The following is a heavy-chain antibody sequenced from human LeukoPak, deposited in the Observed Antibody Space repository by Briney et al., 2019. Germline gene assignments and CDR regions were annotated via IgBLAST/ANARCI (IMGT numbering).Heavy chain of an antibody. J-gene: IGHJ4*02. Sequence: GGSLGLSCAASGFTVSSNYMSWVRQAPGKGLEWVSVIYSGGSTYYADSVKGRFTISRDNSKNTLYLQMNSLRAEDTAVYYCARGSSSSRLFDYWGQGTLVTVSS. CDR1: GFTVSSNY. D-gene: IGHD6-6*01. V-gene: IGHV3-53*01. CDR3: ARGSSSSRLFDY. CDR2: IYSGGST.